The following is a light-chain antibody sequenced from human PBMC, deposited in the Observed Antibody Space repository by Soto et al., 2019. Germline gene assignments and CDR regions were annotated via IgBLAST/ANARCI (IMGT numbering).Light chain of an antibody. CDR2: GAS. CDR1: QSVSSND. CDR3: QQYGSSSWS. J-gene: IGKJ1*01. V-gene: IGKV3-20*01. Sequence: EIVLTQSPGTLSLSPGERATLSCRASQSVSSNDLAWYQQKPGQAPRLLIYGASSRATGIPDRFSGSGSGTDFTLTISRLEPVDFAVYYCQQYGSSSWSFGQGTKVVIK.